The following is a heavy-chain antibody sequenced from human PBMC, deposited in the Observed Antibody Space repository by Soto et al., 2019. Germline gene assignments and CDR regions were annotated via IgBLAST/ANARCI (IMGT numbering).Heavy chain of an antibody. Sequence: QSTLNESGPTVVSPTETLTLTCRFSGFSLTTSGVGVGWIRQSPGKAPEWLALIYWDDDKRYSASLKSRLTITKDTSKNQVVLTVSDLDPTDTATYYCAHRVLRTVFGLVTTTAIYFDFCGQGTPVAVSS. CDR2: IYWDDDK. V-gene: IGHV2-5*02. CDR3: AHRVLRTVFGLVTTTAIYFDF. D-gene: IGHD3-3*01. CDR1: GFSLTTSGVG. J-gene: IGHJ4*02.